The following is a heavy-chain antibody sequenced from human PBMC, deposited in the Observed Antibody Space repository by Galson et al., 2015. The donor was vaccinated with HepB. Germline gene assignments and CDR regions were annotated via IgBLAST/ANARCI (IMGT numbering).Heavy chain of an antibody. J-gene: IGHJ3*02. V-gene: IGHV3-23*01. CDR1: GFTFSSYA. Sequence: SLRLSCAASGFTFSSYAMSWVRQAPGKGLEWVSAISGSGGYTYYADSVKGRFTISRDNSKNTLYLQMNSLRAEDTAVYYCAKDWFRGPYGSGILNAFDIWGQGTMVTVSS. D-gene: IGHD3-10*01. CDR2: ISGSGGYT. CDR3: AKDWFRGPYGSGILNAFDI.